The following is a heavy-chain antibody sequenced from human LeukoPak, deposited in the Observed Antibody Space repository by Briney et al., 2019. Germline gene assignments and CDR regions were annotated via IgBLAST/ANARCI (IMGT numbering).Heavy chain of an antibody. D-gene: IGHD5-12*01. CDR2: IYYSGST. Sequence: SETLSLTCTVSGGSISSGDYYWSWIHQPPGKGLEWIGYIYYSGSTYYNPSLKSRVTISVDTSKNQFSLKLSSVTAADTAVYYCARVLGGYSGYEIDYWGQGTLVTVSS. J-gene: IGHJ4*02. V-gene: IGHV4-30-4*01. CDR1: GGSISSGDYY. CDR3: ARVLGGYSGYEIDY.